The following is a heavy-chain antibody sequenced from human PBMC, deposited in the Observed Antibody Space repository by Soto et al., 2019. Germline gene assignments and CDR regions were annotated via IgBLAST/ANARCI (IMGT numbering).Heavy chain of an antibody. D-gene: IGHD3-10*01. CDR1: GGSISSYY. J-gene: IGHJ6*02. V-gene: IGHV4-59*01. CDR3: ARDRTMVRGVIRYYYGMDV. CDR2: IYYSGST. Sequence: SETLSLTCTVSGGSISSYYWSWIRQPPGKGLEWIGYIYYSGSTNYNPSLKSRVTISVDTSKNQFSLKLSSVTAADTAVYYCARDRTMVRGVIRYYYGMDVWGQGTTVTVSS.